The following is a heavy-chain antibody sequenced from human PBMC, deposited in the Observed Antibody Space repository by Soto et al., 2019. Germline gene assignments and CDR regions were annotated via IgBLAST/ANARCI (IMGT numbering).Heavy chain of an antibody. CDR3: ARVIYGGSSSYYCYYYGMEI. Sequence: EGSLRLSCAASGITFSSYSMNWVRQAPGKGLEWVSSISSSSSYIYYADSVKGRFTISRDNAKNSLYLQMNSMQAKDAAVYYCARVIYGGSSSYYCYYYGMEIWGQGTRVTVAS. CDR2: ISSSSSYI. V-gene: IGHV3-21*01. J-gene: IGHJ6*02. CDR1: GITFSSYS. D-gene: IGHD6-6*01.